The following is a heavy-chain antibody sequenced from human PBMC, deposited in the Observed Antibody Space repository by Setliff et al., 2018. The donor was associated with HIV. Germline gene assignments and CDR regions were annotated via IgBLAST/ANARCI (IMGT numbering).Heavy chain of an antibody. J-gene: IGHJ4*02. Sequence: KTSETLSLTCAVYNESFSGYYWSWIRQPPGKGLEWIGEINDSGKTNYNPRLKSRLTLSVDVSRNQFSLRLTSLTAADAAMYFCAAWGPRYSYGPFHFDYWGQGVLVTVS. CDR1: NESFSGYY. CDR2: INDSGKT. D-gene: IGHD5-12*01. V-gene: IGHV4-34*01. CDR3: AAWGPRYSYGPFHFDY.